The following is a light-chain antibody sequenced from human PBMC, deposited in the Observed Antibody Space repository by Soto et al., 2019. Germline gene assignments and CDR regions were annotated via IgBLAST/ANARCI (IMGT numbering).Light chain of an antibody. CDR2: AAS. J-gene: IGKJ2*01. CDR3: QQSYSAPTS. CDR1: QNIDNF. V-gene: IGKV1-39*01. Sequence: DIQMTQSTSSLSASVGDRVTITCRASQNIDNFLNWYQWRPGKATRFLIFAASSLQTGVSSRFSGHGSGTDFTLTIINLQPEDFSPYYFQQSYSAPTSFGQGNRLETK.